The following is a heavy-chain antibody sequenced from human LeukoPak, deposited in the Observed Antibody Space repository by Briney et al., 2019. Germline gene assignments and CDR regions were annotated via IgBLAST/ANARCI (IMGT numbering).Heavy chain of an antibody. CDR2: INSDGSST. CDR1: GFTFSSYW. CDR3: ASHSSSWRGFDY. V-gene: IGHV3-74*01. J-gene: IGHJ4*02. D-gene: IGHD6-13*01. Sequence: GGSLRLSCAASGFTFSSYWMHWVRQAPGKGLVWVSRINSDGSSTSYADSVKGRFTISRGNAKNTLYLQMNSLRAEDTAVYYCASHSSSWRGFDYWGQGTLVTVSS.